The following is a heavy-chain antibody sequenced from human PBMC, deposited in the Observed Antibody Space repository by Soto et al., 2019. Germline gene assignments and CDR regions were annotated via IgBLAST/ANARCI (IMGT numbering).Heavy chain of an antibody. Sequence: ASVKVSCKASGYTFTGHYIHCVRQAPEQGPEWMGEISPESGGTKYAQKFQGRVTMTRDTSITTVYMELSNLSPDDTAVYYCGRGRSGQLGVFYWGQGTLVTVSS. V-gene: IGHV1-2*02. CDR2: ISPESGGT. CDR1: GYTFTGHY. CDR3: GRGRSGQLGVFY. J-gene: IGHJ4*02. D-gene: IGHD1-1*01.